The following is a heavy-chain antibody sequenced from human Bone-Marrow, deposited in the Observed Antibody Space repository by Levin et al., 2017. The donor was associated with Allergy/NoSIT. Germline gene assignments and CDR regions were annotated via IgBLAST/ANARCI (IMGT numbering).Heavy chain of an antibody. D-gene: IGHD3-3*01. CDR2: IKRTTDGGTT. V-gene: IGHV3-15*01. CDR3: TTERWYYDFWSSFYQTRYGMDV. J-gene: IGHJ6*02. Sequence: PGGSLRLSCVASGFTLSNAWMTWVRQSPGKGLEWVGRIKRTTDGGTTDYGAPVYGRFTISRDDSKNSLYLQMNSLKTEDTAVYYCTTERWYYDFWSSFYQTRYGMDVWGQGTTVIVSS. CDR1: GFTLSNAW.